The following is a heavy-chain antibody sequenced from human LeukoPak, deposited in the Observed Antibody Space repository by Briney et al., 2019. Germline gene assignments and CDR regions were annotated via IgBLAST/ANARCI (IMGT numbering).Heavy chain of an antibody. V-gene: IGHV1-69*13. J-gene: IGHJ5*02. Sequence: ASVKVSCKASGGTFSSYAISWVRQAPGQGLEWMGGIIPIFGTANYAQKFQGRVTITADESTSTAYMELSSLRSEDTAVYYCARVPKYSSGWYTDNWFDPWGQRTLVTVSS. CDR1: GGTFSSYA. CDR2: IIPIFGTA. D-gene: IGHD6-19*01. CDR3: ARVPKYSSGWYTDNWFDP.